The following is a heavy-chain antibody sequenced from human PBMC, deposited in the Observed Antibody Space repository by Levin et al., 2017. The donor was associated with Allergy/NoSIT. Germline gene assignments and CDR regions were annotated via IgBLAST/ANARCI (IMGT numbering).Heavy chain of an antibody. CDR1: GFTFSSYW. D-gene: IGHD6-19*01. V-gene: IGHV3-7*01. Sequence: GESLKISCAASGFTFSSYWMSWVRQAPGKGLEWVANIKQDGSEKYYVDSVKGRFTISRDNAKNSLYLQMNSLRAEDTAVYYCARDHTWYSSGWYAIDYWGQGTLVTVSS. J-gene: IGHJ4*02. CDR3: ARDHTWYSSGWYAIDY. CDR2: IKQDGSEK.